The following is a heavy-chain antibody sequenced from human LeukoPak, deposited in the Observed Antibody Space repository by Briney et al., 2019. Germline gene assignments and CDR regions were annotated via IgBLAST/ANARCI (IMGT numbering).Heavy chain of an antibody. J-gene: IGHJ4*02. D-gene: IGHD5-24*01. CDR3: AKDQGDGYNRGSPYYFDY. Sequence: PGGSLRLSCAASGFTFSSYAMSWVRQAPGKGLEWVSAISGSGGSTYYADSVKGRFTISRDNSKNTLYLQMNSLRAEDTAVYYCAKDQGDGYNRGSPYYFDYWGQGTLVTVSS. CDR2: ISGSGGST. V-gene: IGHV3-23*01. CDR1: GFTFSSYA.